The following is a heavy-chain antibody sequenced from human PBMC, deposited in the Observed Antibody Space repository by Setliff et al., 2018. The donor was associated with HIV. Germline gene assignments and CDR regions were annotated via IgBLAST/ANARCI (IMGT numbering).Heavy chain of an antibody. D-gene: IGHD6-19*01. V-gene: IGHV3-9*01. CDR2: ISWNSGSI. CDR3: ARGSSGWGMDFYYYYMDV. CDR1: GFTFDDYA. Sequence: GGSLRLSCAASGFTFDDYAMHWARQAPGKGLEWVSGISWNSGSIGYADSVRGRFTISRDNSKSTLYLRMNSLRAEDTAVYYCARGSSGWGMDFYYYYMDVWGKGTTVTVSS. J-gene: IGHJ6*03.